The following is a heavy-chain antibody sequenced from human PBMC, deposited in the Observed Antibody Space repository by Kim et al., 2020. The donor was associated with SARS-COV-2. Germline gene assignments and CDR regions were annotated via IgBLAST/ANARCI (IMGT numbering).Heavy chain of an antibody. V-gene: IGHV3-23*01. J-gene: IGHJ4*02. Sequence: GGSLRLSCAASGFTFSSYAMSWVRQAPGKGLEWVSAISGSGGSTYYADSVKGRFTISRDNSKNTLYLQMNSLRAEDTAVYYCAKDRWESSGGSCYFFDYWGQGTLVTVSS. CDR1: GFTFSSYA. CDR2: ISGSGGST. D-gene: IGHD2-15*01. CDR3: AKDRWESSGGSCYFFDY.